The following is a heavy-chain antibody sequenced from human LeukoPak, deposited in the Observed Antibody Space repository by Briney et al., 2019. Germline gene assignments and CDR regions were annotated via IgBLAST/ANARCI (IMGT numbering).Heavy chain of an antibody. CDR3: ARRNHYGDYVDF. Sequence: SETLSLTCTVSGGSISSYYWSWIRQPPGKGLEWIGEIHHSGSANYNPSLKSRVTISVDTSKNQFSLKLSSVTAADTAVYYCARRNHYGDYVDFWGQGTLVTVSS. V-gene: IGHV4-59*08. D-gene: IGHD4-17*01. J-gene: IGHJ4*02. CDR2: IHHSGSA. CDR1: GGSISSYY.